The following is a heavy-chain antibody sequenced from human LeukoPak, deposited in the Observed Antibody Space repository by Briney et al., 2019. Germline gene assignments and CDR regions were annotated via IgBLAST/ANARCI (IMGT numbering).Heavy chain of an antibody. Sequence: GGSLRLSCAASGFTFSSYAMTWVRQAPGKGLEWVSTISVSGGSTYYADSVKGRFTISRDSSKNTLSLQMNSLRAEDTAVYYCAKGYSHFDYWGQGTLVTVFS. J-gene: IGHJ4*02. CDR1: GFTFSSYA. D-gene: IGHD5-12*01. V-gene: IGHV3-23*01. CDR2: ISVSGGST. CDR3: AKGYSHFDY.